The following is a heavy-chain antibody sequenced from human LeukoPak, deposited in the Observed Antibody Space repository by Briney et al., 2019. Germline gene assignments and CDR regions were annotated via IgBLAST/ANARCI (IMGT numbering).Heavy chain of an antibody. CDR1: GYSFTNYW. Sequence: PGESLKISCKGSGYSFTNYWIGWVRQMPGKGLEWMGVIYPGDSDTRYSPSFQGQVTISVDESISTAYLHWSSLKASDTAMYYCARPLDAVAGTSSDYWGQGTLLTVSS. D-gene: IGHD6-19*01. CDR3: ARPLDAVAGTSSDY. V-gene: IGHV5-51*03. J-gene: IGHJ4*02. CDR2: IYPGDSDT.